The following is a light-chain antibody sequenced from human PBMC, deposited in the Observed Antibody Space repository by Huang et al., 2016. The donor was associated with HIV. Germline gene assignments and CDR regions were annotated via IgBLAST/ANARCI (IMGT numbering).Light chain of an antibody. J-gene: IGKJ5*01. CDR3: QKYNSAPIT. V-gene: IGKV1-27*01. CDR1: QDIDNY. Sequence: DIQMTQSPSSLSASVGDSVTIPCRASQDIDNYLAWYQQKPGKVTKLLIFAASALKSGVPPRCSGSGSGTHFSLNISSLQPEDVATYYCQKYNSAPITFGQGTRLEI. CDR2: AAS.